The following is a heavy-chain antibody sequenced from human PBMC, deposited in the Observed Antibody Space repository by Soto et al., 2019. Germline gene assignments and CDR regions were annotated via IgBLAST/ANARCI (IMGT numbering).Heavy chain of an antibody. CDR2: IYYDGST. CDR3: ARSIIAPNLFMYPFDS. CDR1: GASISSNTYY. Sequence: SETLSLTCTVSGASISSNTYYWAWIRRPPGKGLECIGGIYYDGSTYYNPSLKSRLTISVDTSKNQLALELNSVTAADTAVYYCARSIIAPNLFMYPFDSWGQGPLVTASS. V-gene: IGHV4-39*01. D-gene: IGHD3-16*02. J-gene: IGHJ4*02.